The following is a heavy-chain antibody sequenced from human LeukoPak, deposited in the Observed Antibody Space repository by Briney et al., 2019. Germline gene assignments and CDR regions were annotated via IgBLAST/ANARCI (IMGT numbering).Heavy chain of an antibody. Sequence: GGSLRLSCAASGFTFSSYGMHWVRQAPGKGLEWVAFIRYDGSNKYYADSVKGRFTISRDNSKNTLYLQMNSLRAEDTAVYYCASPALTKITIFGVVNTPYWGQGTLSPSPQ. D-gene: IGHD3-3*01. CDR1: GFTFSSYG. J-gene: IGHJ4*02. CDR2: IRYDGSNK. V-gene: IGHV3-30*02. CDR3: ASPALTKITIFGVVNTPY.